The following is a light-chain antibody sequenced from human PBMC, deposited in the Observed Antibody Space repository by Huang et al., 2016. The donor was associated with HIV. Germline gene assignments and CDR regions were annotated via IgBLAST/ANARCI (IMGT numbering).Light chain of an antibody. Sequence: DIVMAQSPDSLAVSLGERDTINCKSSQSILYSSNNKNYLAWYQQKPGQPPKLLIYWASTRAAGVPDRFSGSGSGTDFTLTISSLQAEDVAVYCCQQYYNTPPTFGRGTKVEVK. CDR3: QQYYNTPPT. V-gene: IGKV4-1*01. CDR1: QSILYSSNNKNY. J-gene: IGKJ1*01. CDR2: WAS.